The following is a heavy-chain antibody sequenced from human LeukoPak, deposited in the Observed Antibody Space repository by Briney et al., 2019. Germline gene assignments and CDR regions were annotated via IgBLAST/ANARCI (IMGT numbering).Heavy chain of an antibody. CDR2: IIPIFGTA. D-gene: IGHD6-13*01. J-gene: IGHJ4*02. Sequence: SVKVSCKAPGGTFSSYAISWVRQAPGQGLEWMGGIIPIFGTANYAQKFQGRVTITADESTSTAYMELSSLRSEDTAVYYCARGPAAGTRTLDYWGQGTLVTVSS. CDR1: GGTFSSYA. V-gene: IGHV1-69*13. CDR3: ARGPAAGTRTLDY.